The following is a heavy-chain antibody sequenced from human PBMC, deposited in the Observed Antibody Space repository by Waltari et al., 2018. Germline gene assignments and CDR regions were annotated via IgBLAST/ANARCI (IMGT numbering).Heavy chain of an antibody. D-gene: IGHD7-27*01. J-gene: IGHJ4*02. Sequence: EVQLVESGGALVQPGGSLKLSCAASGLIFSDYAMHWVRQASGEGAGGVGRIRSRTKGDATAYAEAVQGRVTSSRDDSKNTAYLEMNSLKTDDTAVYYCIRPFEMGIDWGQGTLVTVSS. CDR3: IRPFEMGID. CDR1: GLIFSDYA. CDR2: IRSRTKGDAT. V-gene: IGHV3-73*01.